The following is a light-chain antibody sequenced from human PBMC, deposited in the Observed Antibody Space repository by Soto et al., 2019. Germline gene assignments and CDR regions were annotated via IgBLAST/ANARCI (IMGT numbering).Light chain of an antibody. V-gene: IGLV2-23*01. CDR1: SSDVGSYNL. Sequence: QSALTQPASVSGSPGQSITISCTGTSSDVGSYNLVSWYQQHPGKAPKLMIYEGSKRPSGVSNRFSGSKSDNTASLTISGLHAEDEADYYCCSYAGSSTLVFGGGTKLTVL. CDR3: CSYAGSSTLV. J-gene: IGLJ2*01. CDR2: EGS.